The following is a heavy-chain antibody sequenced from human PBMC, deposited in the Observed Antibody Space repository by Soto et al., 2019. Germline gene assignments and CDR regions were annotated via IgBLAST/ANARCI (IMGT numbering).Heavy chain of an antibody. J-gene: IGHJ4*02. CDR3: ARFTLTGYYDSSGNYFDY. V-gene: IGHV4-30-4*08. D-gene: IGHD3-22*01. Sequence: PSETLSLTCTVSGGSISSGGYYWSWIRQHPGKGLEWIGYIYYSGSTYYNPSLKSRVTISVDTSKNQFSLKLSSVTAADTAVYYCARFTLTGYYDSSGNYFDYWGQGTLVTVSS. CDR1: GGSISSGGYY. CDR2: IYYSGST.